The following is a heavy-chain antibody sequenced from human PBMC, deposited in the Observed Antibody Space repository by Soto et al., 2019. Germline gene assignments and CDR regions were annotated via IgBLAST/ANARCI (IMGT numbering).Heavy chain of an antibody. CDR3: ARHWTGLDY. J-gene: IGHJ4*02. D-gene: IGHD2-8*02. CDR2: IHYSGST. CDR1: GGSISSYY. V-gene: IGHV4-59*08. Sequence: QAQLQESGPGLVKPSETLSLTCTVSGGSISSYYWSWIRQPPGKGLEYIGYIHYSGSTNYKPSLRSRVTISVDTSKNQFSLKLSSVTAADTAVYYCARHWTGLDYWGQGTLVTVSS.